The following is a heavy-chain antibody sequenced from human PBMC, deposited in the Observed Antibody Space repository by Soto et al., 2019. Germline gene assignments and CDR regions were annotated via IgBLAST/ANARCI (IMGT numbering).Heavy chain of an antibody. CDR1: GVSLSDYY. Sequence: SDTLSLTCAVYGVSLSDYYWSWIRQPPGQGLEWVGEINHSGSTNYNPSLKSRVTISVDTSKNQFSLKLNSVTAADTAVYYCARGIRAKRGDSWGQGTLVTVSS. CDR3: ARGIRAKRGDS. J-gene: IGHJ4*02. CDR2: INHSGST. V-gene: IGHV4-34*01. D-gene: IGHD3-10*01.